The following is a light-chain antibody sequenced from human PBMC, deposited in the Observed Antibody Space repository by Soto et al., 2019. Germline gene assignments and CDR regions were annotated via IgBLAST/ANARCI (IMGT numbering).Light chain of an antibody. CDR1: SSDVGAYDY. J-gene: IGLJ1*01. CDR2: EVN. Sequence: QSVLTQPPSASGSPGQSVTISCTGTSSDVGAYDYVSWYQQHPGKAPKVMIYEVNKRPSGVPDRFSGSKSGNTASLTVSGLQAEDEADYYCSSYAGSNSFVFGIGTKLTAL. CDR3: SSYAGSNSFV. V-gene: IGLV2-8*01.